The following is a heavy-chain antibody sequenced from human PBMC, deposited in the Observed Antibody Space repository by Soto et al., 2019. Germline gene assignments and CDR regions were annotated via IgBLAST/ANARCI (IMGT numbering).Heavy chain of an antibody. Sequence: EVQVLESGGGLVQPGGSLRLSCVASGFTFSTYAMSWVRLAPGKGLEWVSGISGGGGSTYYADSVKGRFTISRDNSKNTLYLQMNSLRAEDTAVYYCAKADLLGYCTGGSCYSLDYWGQGTLVTVSS. D-gene: IGHD2-15*01. CDR1: GFTFSTYA. V-gene: IGHV3-23*01. CDR3: AKADLLGYCTGGSCYSLDY. J-gene: IGHJ4*02. CDR2: ISGGGGST.